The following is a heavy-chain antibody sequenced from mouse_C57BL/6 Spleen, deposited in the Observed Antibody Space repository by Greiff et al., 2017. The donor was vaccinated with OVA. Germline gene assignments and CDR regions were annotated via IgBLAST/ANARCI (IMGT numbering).Heavy chain of an antibody. V-gene: IGHV1-18*01. CDR3: AREGNGNLFAY. D-gene: IGHD2-1*01. CDR1: GYTFTDYN. J-gene: IGHJ3*01. Sequence: VQLQQSGPELVKPGASVKIPCKASGYTFTDYNMDWVKQSHGKSLEWIGDINPNNGGTIYNQKFKGKATLTVDKSSSTAYMELRSLTSEDTAVYYCAREGNGNLFAYWGQGTLVTVSA. CDR2: INPNNGGT.